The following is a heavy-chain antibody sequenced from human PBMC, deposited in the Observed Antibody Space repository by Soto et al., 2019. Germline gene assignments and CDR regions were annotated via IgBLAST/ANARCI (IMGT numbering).Heavy chain of an antibody. CDR2: ISTYDDNT. Sequence: QVQLVQSGTEVKKPGASVKVSCKASGYTFTSYGISWVRQAPGQGLEWMGWISTYDDNTNYAQTLQGRVTMTTDTYKWTAYMDLRRLRSADMAVYCCASGSYYDTSGPRNYHDYGMDAWGQGTTVTVS. D-gene: IGHD3-22*01. V-gene: IGHV1-18*03. J-gene: IGHJ6*02. CDR3: ASGSYYDTSGPRNYHDYGMDA. CDR1: GYTFTSYG.